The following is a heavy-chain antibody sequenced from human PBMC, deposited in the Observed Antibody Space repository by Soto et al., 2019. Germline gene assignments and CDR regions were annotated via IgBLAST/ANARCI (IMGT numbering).Heavy chain of an antibody. CDR1: GYTFTGYY. D-gene: IGHD2-8*02. J-gene: IGHJ6*02. CDR2: INPNSGGT. V-gene: IGHV1-2*04. Sequence: ASVKVSCKASGYTFTGYYMHWVRQAPGQGLEWMGWINPNSGGTNYAQKFQSWVTMTRDTSISTAYMELSRLRSDDTAVNYCARGVLYQVSGGPPLFHYGLNVRGQGTTDTVSS. CDR3: ARGVLYQVSGGPPLFHYGLNV.